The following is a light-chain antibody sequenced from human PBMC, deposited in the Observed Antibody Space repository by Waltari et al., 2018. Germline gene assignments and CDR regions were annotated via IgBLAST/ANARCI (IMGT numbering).Light chain of an antibody. V-gene: IGLV1-47*01. J-gene: IGLJ3*02. CDR3: AAWDDGWSGPWV. CDR1: KSNIGNNS. Sequence: QSVLTQPPSTSATPGQRVTISCSGSKSNIGNNSVYWYQQVPGMAPKLIIYKNSQRPSGVPGRFPGSKSCTSASLAISGLRSEDEATYHCAAWDDGWSGPWVFGGGTRVTVL. CDR2: KNS.